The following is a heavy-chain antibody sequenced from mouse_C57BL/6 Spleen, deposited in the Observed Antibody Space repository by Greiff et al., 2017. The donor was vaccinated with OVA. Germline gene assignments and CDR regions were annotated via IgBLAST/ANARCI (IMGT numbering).Heavy chain of an antibody. D-gene: IGHD2-12*01. J-gene: IGHJ4*01. Sequence: VQLQQSGPELVKPGASVKISCKASGYSFTGYYMNWVKQSPEKSLEWIGEINPSTGGTTYNQKFKDKATLTVDKSSSTAYMQLKSLTSEDSAVYYCAPHSDYAMGYWGQGTSVTVSS. CDR2: INPSTGGT. CDR1: GYSFTGYY. V-gene: IGHV1-42*01. CDR3: APHSDYAMGY.